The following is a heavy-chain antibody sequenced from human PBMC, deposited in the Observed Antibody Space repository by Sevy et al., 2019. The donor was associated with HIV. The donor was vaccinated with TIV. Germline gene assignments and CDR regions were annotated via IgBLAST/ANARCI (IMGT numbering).Heavy chain of an antibody. CDR3: ARDVGYCSGGNWYGSGWFDP. J-gene: IGHJ5*02. CDR1: GFTFRRHW. D-gene: IGHD2-15*01. Sequence: GGSLRLSCTASGFTFRRHWMHWVRQPPGKGLVWVSRINNDGSNTDDADSVKARFTISRDKAKNSLYLQMNSLTVEDTALYYCARDVGYCSGGNWYGSGWFDPWGQGTLVTVSS. CDR2: INNDGSNT. V-gene: IGHV3-74*01.